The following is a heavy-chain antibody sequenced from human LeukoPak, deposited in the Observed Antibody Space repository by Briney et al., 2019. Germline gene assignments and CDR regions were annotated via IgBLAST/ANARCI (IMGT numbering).Heavy chain of an antibody. CDR2: MNPNSGNT. CDR1: GYTFTSYD. Sequence: ASVKVSFKASGYTFTSYDINWVRQATGQGLEWMGWMNPNSGNTGYAQKFQGRVTMTRNTSISTAYMELSSLRSEDTAVYYCASWNYGSGSYSGYMDVWGKGTTVTVSS. J-gene: IGHJ6*03. D-gene: IGHD3-10*01. CDR3: ASWNYGSGSYSGYMDV. V-gene: IGHV1-8*01.